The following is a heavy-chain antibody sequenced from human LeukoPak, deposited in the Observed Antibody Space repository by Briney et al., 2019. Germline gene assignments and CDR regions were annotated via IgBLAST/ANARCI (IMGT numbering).Heavy chain of an antibody. CDR3: AELGITMIGGV. Sequence: GGSLRLSCAVSGFTFSYYSMNWVRQAPGKGLEWVSYISSSGSTIYYADSVKGRFTISRDNAKNSLYLQMNSLRAEDTAVYYCAELGITMIGGVWGKGTTVTISS. J-gene: IGHJ6*04. CDR2: ISSSGSTI. D-gene: IGHD3-10*02. CDR1: GFTFSYYS. V-gene: IGHV3-48*04.